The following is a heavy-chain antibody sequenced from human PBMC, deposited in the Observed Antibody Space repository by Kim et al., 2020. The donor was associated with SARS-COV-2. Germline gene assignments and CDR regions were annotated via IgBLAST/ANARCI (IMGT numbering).Heavy chain of an antibody. CDR2: INPSGGST. CDR1: GYTFTSYY. J-gene: IGHJ4*02. Sequence: ASVKVSCKASGYTFTSYYMHWVRQAPGQGLEWMGIINPSGGSTSYAQKFQGRVTMTRDTSTSTVYMELSSLRSEDTAVYYCARDGVMITFGGVMASFDYWGQGTLVTVSS. V-gene: IGHV1-46*01. CDR3: ARDGVMITFGGVMASFDY. D-gene: IGHD3-16*01.